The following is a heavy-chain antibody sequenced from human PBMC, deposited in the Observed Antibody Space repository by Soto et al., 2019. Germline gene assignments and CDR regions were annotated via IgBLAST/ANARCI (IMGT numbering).Heavy chain of an antibody. CDR2: IYYSGST. D-gene: IGHD6-19*01. J-gene: IGHJ6*02. CDR3: ARGLHSSESDSYYYGLDV. CDR1: SGSISSGDYY. Sequence: PSETLSLTCTVSSGSISSGDYYWSWIRQPPGKGLEWIGYIYYSGSTYYNPSLKSRLSISVDTSKNHFSLKLTSVTAADTAVYYCARGLHSSESDSYYYGLDVWGQGTTVTVSS. V-gene: IGHV4-30-4*01.